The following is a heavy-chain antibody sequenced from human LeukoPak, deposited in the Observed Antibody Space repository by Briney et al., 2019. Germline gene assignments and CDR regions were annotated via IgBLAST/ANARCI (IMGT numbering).Heavy chain of an antibody. CDR1: GDSISSSNW. J-gene: IGHJ4*02. CDR2: ISHSGST. V-gene: IGHV4-4*02. D-gene: IGHD6-13*01. Sequence: SETLSLTCAVSGDSISSSNWWSWVRQPPGKGLEWIGEISHSGSTNYNPSLKSRVTMSVDTSKNQFSLKLSSVTAADTAVYYCARDQGAAGGLYWGQGTLVTVSS. CDR3: ARDQGAAGGLY.